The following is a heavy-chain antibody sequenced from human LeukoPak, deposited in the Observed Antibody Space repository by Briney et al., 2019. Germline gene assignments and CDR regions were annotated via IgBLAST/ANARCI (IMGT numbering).Heavy chain of an antibody. Sequence: ASVKVSCKASGYTFTGYYMHWVRQAPGQGLEGMGWSNPNSGGTNYAQKFQGRVTMTRDTSISTAYMELSRLRSDDTAVYYCARDQYDSSGSTIDYWGQGTLVTVSS. CDR1: GYTFTGYY. D-gene: IGHD3-22*01. CDR3: ARDQYDSSGSTIDY. CDR2: SNPNSGGT. J-gene: IGHJ4*02. V-gene: IGHV1-2*02.